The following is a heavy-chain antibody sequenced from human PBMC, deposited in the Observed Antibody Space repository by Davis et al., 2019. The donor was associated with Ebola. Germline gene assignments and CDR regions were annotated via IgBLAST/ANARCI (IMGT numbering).Heavy chain of an antibody. V-gene: IGHV1-18*01. CDR1: GYTFTSYG. Sequence: ASVKVSCKASGYTFTSYGISWVRQAPGQGLEWMGWISAYNGNTNYAQKFQGRVTITADKSTSTAYMELSSLRSEDTAVYYCASTGIAARGPYYYGMDVWGQGTTVTVSS. CDR3: ASTGIAARGPYYYGMDV. J-gene: IGHJ6*02. D-gene: IGHD6-6*01. CDR2: ISAYNGNT.